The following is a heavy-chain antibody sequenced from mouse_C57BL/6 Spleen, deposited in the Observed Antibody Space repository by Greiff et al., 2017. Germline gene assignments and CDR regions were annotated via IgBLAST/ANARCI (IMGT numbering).Heavy chain of an antibody. V-gene: IGHV1-82*01. J-gene: IGHJ3*01. CDR3: ARGELFSYSFAY. Sequence: VQLQQSGPELVKPGASVKISCKASGYAFSSSWMHWVKQRPGKGLEWIGRIYPGDGDTNYTGKFKGKATVTADKSSSTANMQLSSLTSENSAVYFCARGELFSYSFAYWGQGTLVTVSA. CDR1: GYAFSSSW. D-gene: IGHD2-12*01. CDR2: IYPGDGDT.